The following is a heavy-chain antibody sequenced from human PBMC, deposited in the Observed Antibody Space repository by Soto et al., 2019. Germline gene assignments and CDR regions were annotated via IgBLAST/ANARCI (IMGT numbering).Heavy chain of an antibody. CDR3: AREGQRSLRPKNWLDP. Sequence: PSETLSLTCAVYGGSFSGYYWSWIRQPPGKGLEWIGEINHSGSTNYNPSLKSRVTISVDTSKNQFALKLSSVTAADTAVYYCAREGQRSLRPKNWLDPWGQGTLVTVSS. V-gene: IGHV4-34*01. J-gene: IGHJ5*02. CDR1: GGSFSGYY. D-gene: IGHD3-10*01. CDR2: INHSGST.